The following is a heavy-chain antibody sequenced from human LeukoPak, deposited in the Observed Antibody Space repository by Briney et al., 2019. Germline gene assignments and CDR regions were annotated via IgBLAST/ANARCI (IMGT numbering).Heavy chain of an antibody. CDR2: ISSSGTNI. V-gene: IGHV3-48*03. J-gene: IGHJ4*02. D-gene: IGHD6-13*01. CDR1: GFTFSTCE. CDR3: ASDYHLVLDY. Sequence: PGGSLRLSCAASGFTFSTCEMNWVRQAAGKGLEWVSYISSSGTNIYYADSVKGRFTISRDNAKISLYLQMNSLRAADTAVYYCASDYHLVLDYWGQGTLVAVSS.